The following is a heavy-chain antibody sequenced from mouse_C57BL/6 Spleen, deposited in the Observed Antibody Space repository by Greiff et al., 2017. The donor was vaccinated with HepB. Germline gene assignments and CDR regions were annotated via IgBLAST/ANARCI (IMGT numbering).Heavy chain of an antibody. J-gene: IGHJ3*01. Sequence: DVMLVESGGGLVKPGGSLKLSCAASGFTFSDYGMHWVRQAPEKGLEWVAYISSGSSTIYYADTVKGRFTISRDNAKNTLVLQMTSLRSEDTAMYYWARGGAWFAYWGQGTLVTVSA. V-gene: IGHV5-17*01. CDR2: ISSGSSTI. CDR1: GFTFSDYG. CDR3: ARGGAWFAY.